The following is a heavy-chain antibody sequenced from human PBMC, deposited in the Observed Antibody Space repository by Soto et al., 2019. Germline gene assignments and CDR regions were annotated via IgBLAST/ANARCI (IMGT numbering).Heavy chain of an antibody. J-gene: IGHJ5*02. CDR1: GGSISSYY. CDR2: IYYSGST. CDR3: ARDTRTYGDYADILRSTWFDP. Sequence: SDTLSLTCTVSGGSISSYYWSWIRQPPGKGLEWIGYIYYSGSTNYNPSLKSRVTISVDTSKNQFSLKLSSVTAADTAVYYCARDTRTYGDYADILRSTWFDPWGQGTLVNVSS. V-gene: IGHV4-59*01. D-gene: IGHD4-17*01.